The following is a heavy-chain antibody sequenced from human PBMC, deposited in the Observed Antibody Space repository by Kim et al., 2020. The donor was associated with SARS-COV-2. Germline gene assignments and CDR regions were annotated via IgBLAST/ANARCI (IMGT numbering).Heavy chain of an antibody. J-gene: IGHJ4*02. Sequence: GGSLRLSCAASGFTFSSYAMSWVRQAPGKGLEWLSAISGSGGSTYYADSVKGRFTISRDNSKNTLYLQMNSLRAEDTAVYYCAKDTSYGSGSYYNAYVYWGQGTLVTVSS. V-gene: IGHV3-23*01. CDR3: AKDTSYGSGSYYNAYVY. CDR2: ISGSGGST. D-gene: IGHD3-10*01. CDR1: GFTFSSYA.